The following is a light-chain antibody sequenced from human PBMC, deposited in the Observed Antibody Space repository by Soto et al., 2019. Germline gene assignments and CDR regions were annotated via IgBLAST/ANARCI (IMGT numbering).Light chain of an antibody. CDR3: SSFTSRTTVL. V-gene: IGLV2-14*01. CDR1: SNDVGGYNY. Sequence: QSVLTQPASVSGSPGQSITISCTGTSNDVGGYNYFSWYQQHPGKAPKLMMYEVSNRPSGVSDRFSGSKSGNTASLIISGLLAEDEADYYCSSFTSRTTVLFGGGTKLTVL. CDR2: EVS. J-gene: IGLJ2*01.